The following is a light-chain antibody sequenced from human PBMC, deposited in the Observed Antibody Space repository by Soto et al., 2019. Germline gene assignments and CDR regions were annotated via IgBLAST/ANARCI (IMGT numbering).Light chain of an antibody. CDR3: PQYGNSPPIT. V-gene: IGKV3-20*01. Sequence: EIVLTQSPGTLSLSPGERATLSCRASQSLRSNYLAWYQHKPGQAPRLLIYDASSRATGIPDRFSGSGSGTDFTLTISRLEPEDFAVYYCPQYGNSPPITFGQGKRLEI. CDR2: DAS. CDR1: QSLRSNY. J-gene: IGKJ5*01.